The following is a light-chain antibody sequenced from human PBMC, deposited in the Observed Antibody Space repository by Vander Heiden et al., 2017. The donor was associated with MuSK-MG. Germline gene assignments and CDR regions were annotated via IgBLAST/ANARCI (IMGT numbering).Light chain of an antibody. V-gene: IGKV3-15*01. CDR3: QQYNNWPPIA. CDR2: GAS. J-gene: IGKJ5*01. Sequence: EIVMTQSPATLSVSPGERATLSCRASQSVSSNLAWYQQKPGQAPRHLIYGASTRATGIPARFSGSGSGTEFTLTSSGRQSEDLAVYYCQQYNNWPPIAFGQGTRLEIK. CDR1: QSVSSN.